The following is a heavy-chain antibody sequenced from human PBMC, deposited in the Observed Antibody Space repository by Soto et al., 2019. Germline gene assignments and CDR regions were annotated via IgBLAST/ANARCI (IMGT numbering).Heavy chain of an antibody. CDR3: ARGCLFSYRAGFCY. V-gene: IGHV4-34*01. CDR1: GGSFSGYY. J-gene: IGHJ4*02. Sequence: PSETLSLTCAVYGGSFSGYYWSWIRQPPGKGLEWIGEINHSGSTNYNPSLKSRVTISVDTSKNQFSLKLSSVTAADTAVYYCARGCLFSYRAGFCYWGQGTLVTVSS. D-gene: IGHD3-16*02. CDR2: INHSGST.